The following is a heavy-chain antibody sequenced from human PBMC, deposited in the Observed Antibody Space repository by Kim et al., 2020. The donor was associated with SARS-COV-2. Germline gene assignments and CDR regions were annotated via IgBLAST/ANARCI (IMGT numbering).Heavy chain of an antibody. Sequence: GGSLRLSCAASGFTFSSYAMSWVRQAPGKGLEWVSAISGSGGSTYYADSVKGRFTISRDNSKNTLYLQMNSLRAEDTAVYYCAKGRRSVPGIAAAGNSALDYWGQGTLVTLSS. CDR2: ISGSGGST. D-gene: IGHD6-13*01. V-gene: IGHV3-23*01. J-gene: IGHJ4*02. CDR3: AKGRRSVPGIAAAGNSALDY. CDR1: GFTFSSYA.